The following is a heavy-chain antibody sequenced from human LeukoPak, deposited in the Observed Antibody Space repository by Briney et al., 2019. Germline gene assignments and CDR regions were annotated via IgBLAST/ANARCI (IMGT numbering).Heavy chain of an antibody. CDR2: INHSGST. J-gene: IGHJ3*02. CDR3: ARSPTIYYYDSSGYSGAFDI. D-gene: IGHD3-22*01. CDR1: GGSFSGYY. Sequence: SETLSLTCAVYGGSFSGYYWSWIRQPPGKGLEWIGEINHSGSTNYNPSLKSRVTISVDTSKNQFSLKLSSVTAADTAVYYCARSPTIYYYDSSGYSGAFDIWGQGTMVTVSS. V-gene: IGHV4-34*01.